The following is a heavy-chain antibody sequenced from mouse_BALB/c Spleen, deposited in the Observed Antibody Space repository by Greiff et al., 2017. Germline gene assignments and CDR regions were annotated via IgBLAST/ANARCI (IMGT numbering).Heavy chain of an antibody. CDR2: ISSGSSTI. CDR3: ARSTTVVATRDYAMDY. CDR1: GFTFSSFG. V-gene: IGHV5-17*02. D-gene: IGHD1-1*01. Sequence: EVQLVESGGGLVQPGGSRKLSCAASGFTFSSFGMHWVRQAPEKGLEWVAYISSGSSTIYYADTVKGRFTISRDNPKNTLFLQMTSLRSEDTAMYYCARSTTVVATRDYAMDYWGQGTSVTVSS. J-gene: IGHJ4*01.